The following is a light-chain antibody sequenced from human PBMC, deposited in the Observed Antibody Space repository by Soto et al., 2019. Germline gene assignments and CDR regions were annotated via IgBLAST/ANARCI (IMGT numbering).Light chain of an antibody. V-gene: IGKV1-5*03. Sequence: DIQMTQSPSTLSGSVGDRVTITCRASQTISSWLAWYQQKPGKAPKLLIYKASTLKSGVPSRFSGSGSGTEFTLTISSLQPEDFATYYCQQSYSTITFGQGTKVDIK. CDR2: KAS. CDR1: QTISSW. J-gene: IGKJ1*01. CDR3: QQSYSTIT.